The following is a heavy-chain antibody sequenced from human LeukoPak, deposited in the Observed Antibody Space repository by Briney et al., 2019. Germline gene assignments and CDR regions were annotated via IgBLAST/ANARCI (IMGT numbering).Heavy chain of an antibody. J-gene: IGHJ6*02. CDR3: ARDQILPRQWLVPRGMDV. CDR2: ISYDGSNK. V-gene: IGHV3-30*04. Sequence: QPGRSLRLSCAASGFTFSSYAMHWVRQAPGKGLEWVAVISYDGSNKYYADSVKGRFTISRDNSKNTLYLQMNSLRAEDTAVYYCARDQILPRQWLVPRGMDVWGQGTTVTVSS. D-gene: IGHD6-19*01. CDR1: GFTFSSYA.